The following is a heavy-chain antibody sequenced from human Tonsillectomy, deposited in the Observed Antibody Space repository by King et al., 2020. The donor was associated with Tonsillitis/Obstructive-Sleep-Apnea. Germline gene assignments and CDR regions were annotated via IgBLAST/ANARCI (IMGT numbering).Heavy chain of an antibody. CDR1: GGSFSGYY. Sequence: VQLQQWGAGLLKPSETLSLTCAVYGGSFSGYYWSWIRQPPGKGLEWIGEINHSGSTNYNPPLKSRVTISVDTSKNQFSLKLSSVTAADTAVYYCRSNARYYYYMDVWGKGTTVTVSS. J-gene: IGHJ6*03. CDR2: INHSGST. D-gene: IGHD1-1*01. CDR3: RSNARYYYYMDV. V-gene: IGHV4-34*01.